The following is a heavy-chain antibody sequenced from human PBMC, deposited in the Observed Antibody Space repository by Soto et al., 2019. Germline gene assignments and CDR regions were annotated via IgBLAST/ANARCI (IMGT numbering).Heavy chain of an antibody. Sequence: ASVKVSCKASGYTFTTNGISWVRQAPGQGLEWMGWISGYNGNTNYVQKFQGRVTMTTDTSTSTAHMELRSLRSDDTAVYYCARDLLFSAGMDVWGQGTTVTVSS. D-gene: IGHD2-21*02. CDR2: ISGYNGNT. CDR3: ARDLLFSAGMDV. CDR1: GYTFTTNG. J-gene: IGHJ6*02. V-gene: IGHV1-18*04.